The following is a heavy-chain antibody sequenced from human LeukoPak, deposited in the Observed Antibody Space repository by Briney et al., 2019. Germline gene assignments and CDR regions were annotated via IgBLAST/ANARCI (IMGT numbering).Heavy chain of an antibody. CDR3: TQNLVAAAGDH. J-gene: IGHJ4*02. V-gene: IGHV3-7*01. D-gene: IGHD6-13*01. Sequence: GGSLRLSCAASGFTFSSYWMTWVRQAPGKGLEWVANIKPDGSVGYYVDSVRGRFIISRDNAGNSLYLQMDSLRVEDTAVYYCTQNLVAAAGDHWGQGTLLIVSS. CDR2: IKPDGSVG. CDR1: GFTFSSYW.